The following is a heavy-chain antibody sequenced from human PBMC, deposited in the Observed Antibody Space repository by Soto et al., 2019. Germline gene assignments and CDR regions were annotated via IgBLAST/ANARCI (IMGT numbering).Heavy chain of an antibody. V-gene: IGHV1-18*01. CDR3: TRDAKYYDILTGYFVNDY. CDR1: GYTFRNFG. Sequence: QVQLVQSGAEVKKPGASVKVSCKASGYTFRNFGISWVRQAPGQGLEWLGWISTDNGNTKYAQNFHDRATMTTDTATTTAYMELRSLRSDDTAVYYCTRDAKYYDILTGYFVNDYWGQGTLVTVSS. CDR2: ISTDNGNT. J-gene: IGHJ4*02. D-gene: IGHD3-9*01.